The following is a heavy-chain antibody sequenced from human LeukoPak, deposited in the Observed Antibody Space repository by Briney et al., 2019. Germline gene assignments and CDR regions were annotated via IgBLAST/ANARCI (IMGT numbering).Heavy chain of an antibody. CDR1: GGAITNYY. CDR3: ASSIVVVPAAAPRNYYYMDV. V-gene: IGHV4-59*01. D-gene: IGHD2-2*01. CDR2: IYYTGST. J-gene: IGHJ6*03. Sequence: KTSETLSLTCGVSGGAITNYYWNWIRQAPGKGLEWLGYIYYTGSTTYNPSVKSRITISLDTSKKQISLKLRSVTAADTAVYYCASSIVVVPAAAPRNYYYMDVWGKGTTVTVSS.